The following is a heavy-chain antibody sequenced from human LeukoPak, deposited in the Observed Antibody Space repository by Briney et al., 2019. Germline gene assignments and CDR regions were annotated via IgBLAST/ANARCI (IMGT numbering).Heavy chain of an antibody. CDR2: INPNSGGT. D-gene: IGHD4-17*01. CDR1: GYTFTDYY. V-gene: IGHV1-2*02. Sequence: ASVTVSCKPSGYTFTDYYMHWVRQAPGQGLEWMGWINPNSGGTNYAQKFQGRVTMTRDTSISTAYMELSRLRSDDTAVYYCARDLDYDLLFDYWGQGILVTVSS. CDR3: ARDLDYDLLFDY. J-gene: IGHJ4*02.